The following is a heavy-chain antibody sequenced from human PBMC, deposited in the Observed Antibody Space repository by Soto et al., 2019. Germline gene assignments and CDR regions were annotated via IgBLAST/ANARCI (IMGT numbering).Heavy chain of an antibody. CDR1: GGTFHSHT. D-gene: IGHD2-2*01. V-gene: IGHV1-69*08. J-gene: IGHJ4*02. CDR3: ATEDGDYYAAKEIDY. Sequence: QVQLEQSGAEVKKPGSSVNVSCKTSGGTFHSHTITWVRQAPGQGLEWMGRILPILNQATYAQKFQGRLTITTDTSTTTVYMLLSSLTTQDAAVYYCATEDGDYYAAKEIDYWGQGSRVTVSS. CDR2: ILPILNQA.